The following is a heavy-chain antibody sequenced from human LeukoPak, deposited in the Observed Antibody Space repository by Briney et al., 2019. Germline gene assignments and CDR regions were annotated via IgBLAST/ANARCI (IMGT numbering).Heavy chain of an antibody. Sequence: ASVKVSCKASGYTFTSYGISWVRQAPGQGLEWMGWISAYNGNTNYAQKLQGRVTMTTDTSTSTAYMELRSLRSDDTVVYYCARATYYYDSSGYWGQGTLVTVSS. V-gene: IGHV1-18*01. D-gene: IGHD3-22*01. J-gene: IGHJ4*02. CDR2: ISAYNGNT. CDR3: ARATYYYDSSGY. CDR1: GYTFTSYG.